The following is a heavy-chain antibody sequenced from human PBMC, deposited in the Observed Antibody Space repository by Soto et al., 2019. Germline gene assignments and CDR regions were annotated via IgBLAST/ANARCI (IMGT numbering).Heavy chain of an antibody. CDR1: GYSFTSYW. J-gene: IGHJ4*02. CDR3: ARHSITIYGVVNPFDY. Sequence: GESLKISCNGSGYSFTSYWISWVRQMPGKGLEWMGRIDPSDSYTNYSPPSQGHVTISTDKSISTAYLQWSSLKASDTAMYYCARHSITIYGVVNPFDYWGQGTLVTVSS. CDR2: IDPSDSYT. V-gene: IGHV5-10-1*01. D-gene: IGHD3-3*01.